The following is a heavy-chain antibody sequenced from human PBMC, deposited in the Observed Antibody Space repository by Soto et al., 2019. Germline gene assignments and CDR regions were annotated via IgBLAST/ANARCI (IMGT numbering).Heavy chain of an antibody. CDR1: GGSISSGGYS. V-gene: IGHV4-30-2*01. D-gene: IGHD3-10*01. Sequence: PSETLSLTCAVSGGSISSGGYSWSWIRQPPGKGLEWIGYIYHSGSTYYNPSLKSRVTISVDRSKNQFSLKLSSVTAADTAVYYCARGSGSYYNVIVNWFDPWAREPWSPSPQ. CDR3: ARGSGSYYNVIVNWFDP. J-gene: IGHJ5*02. CDR2: IYHSGST.